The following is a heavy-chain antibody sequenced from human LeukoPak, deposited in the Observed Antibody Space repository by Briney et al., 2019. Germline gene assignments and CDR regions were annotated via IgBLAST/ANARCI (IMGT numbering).Heavy chain of an antibody. V-gene: IGHV4-59*08. Sequence: SETLSLTCTVSGGSISSYYWSWIRQPPGKGLEWIGYIYYSGSTNYNPSLKSRVTISVDTSKNQFSLKLSSVTAADTAVYYCARYGPLIVGATLSHFDYWGQGTLVTVSS. J-gene: IGHJ4*02. CDR2: IYYSGST. CDR3: ARYGPLIVGATLSHFDY. CDR1: GGSISSYY. D-gene: IGHD1-26*01.